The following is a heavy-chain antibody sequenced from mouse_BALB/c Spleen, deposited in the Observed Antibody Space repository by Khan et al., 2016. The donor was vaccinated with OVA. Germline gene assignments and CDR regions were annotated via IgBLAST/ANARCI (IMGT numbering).Heavy chain of an antibody. CDR2: VAPCSGIT. CDR1: GYIFTSYW. D-gene: IGHD1-1*01. V-gene: IGHV1S41*01. CDR3: ARIRYDNGSNLYAMDD. Sequence: DLVKPGDSVKLSCKASGYIFTSYWINWIKQSPGQGLEWIGRVAPCSGITTYNEMFKGKATLTVDTSSSTAYIQLNSLSSADSAVYYCARIRYDNGSNLYAMDDWGQGTSVTVSS. J-gene: IGHJ4*01.